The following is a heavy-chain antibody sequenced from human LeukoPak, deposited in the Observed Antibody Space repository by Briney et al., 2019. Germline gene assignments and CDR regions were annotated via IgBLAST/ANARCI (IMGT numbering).Heavy chain of an antibody. CDR3: AKEDHDYGDHADY. V-gene: IGHV3-30*02. D-gene: IGHD4-17*01. CDR2: IRYNGNNQ. J-gene: IGHJ4*02. Sequence: AGGSLRLSCAASGFTFNNYGMHWVRQAPGKGLEWVAFIRYNGNNQYYADSVKGRFTISRDNSKNTLYLQMNSLRAEDTAIYYCAKEDHDYGDHADYWGQGTLVTVSP. CDR1: GFTFNNYG.